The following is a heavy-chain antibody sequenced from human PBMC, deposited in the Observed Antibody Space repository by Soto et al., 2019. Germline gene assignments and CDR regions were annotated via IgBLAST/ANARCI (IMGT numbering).Heavy chain of an antibody. D-gene: IGHD5-18*01. Sequence: QVQLVESGGGVVQPGRSLRLSCAASGFSFENYGMHWVRQAPGKGLEWVAAIWFNGSEREYGDSVKGRFTISRDNSKNTVFLQMSSLSAEETAVYYCVRGNGYTYGPFNNWGQGTLVTVSS. J-gene: IGHJ4*02. CDR1: GFSFENYG. CDR2: IWFNGSER. V-gene: IGHV3-33*01. CDR3: VRGNGYTYGPFNN.